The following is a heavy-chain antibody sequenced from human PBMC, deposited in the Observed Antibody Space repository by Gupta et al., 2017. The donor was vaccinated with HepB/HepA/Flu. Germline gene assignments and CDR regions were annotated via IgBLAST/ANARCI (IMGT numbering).Heavy chain of an antibody. D-gene: IGHD2-2*01. CDR1: GFTFRDYA. CDR2: ISNNGGST. CDR3: ARDHCSTTSCYAFDY. V-gene: IGHV3-64*07. J-gene: IGHJ4*02. Sequence: EVQLVESGGGLVQPGGSLRLSCAASGFTFRDYAIHWVRQAPGKGLEYVSAISNNGGSTYYADSVKGRFTISRDNSKNTVYLQMGSLRAEDMAVYYCARDHCSTTSCYAFDYWGQGILVTVSS.